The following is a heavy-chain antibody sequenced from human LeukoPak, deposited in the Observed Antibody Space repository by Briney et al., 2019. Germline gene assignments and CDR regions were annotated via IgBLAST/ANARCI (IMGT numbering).Heavy chain of an antibody. Sequence: LGESLKISCKGSGYSFTNYWISWVRQMPGKGLEWMGKIDPSDSYANHSPSFQGHVTISADKSITTAYLQWGSLKASDTAMYYCARDYYDSSGSDAFDIWGQGTMVTVYS. CDR1: GYSFTNYW. CDR3: ARDYYDSSGSDAFDI. J-gene: IGHJ3*02. V-gene: IGHV5-10-1*01. D-gene: IGHD3-22*01. CDR2: IDPSDSYA.